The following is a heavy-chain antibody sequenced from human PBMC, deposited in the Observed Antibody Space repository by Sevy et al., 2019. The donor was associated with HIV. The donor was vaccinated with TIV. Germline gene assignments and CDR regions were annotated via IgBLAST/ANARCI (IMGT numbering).Heavy chain of an antibody. J-gene: IGHJ3*01. D-gene: IGHD6-19*01. V-gene: IGHV4-39*01. Sequence: SETLSLTCTVSDVSISSGTNYWGWIRQPPGKGLEWIGSIYYSGTTYYNPSLKSRVTMSAATSMNKFSLRLSSVTVADTVVYYCARQRGGWYEYDASDVWGQGTMVTVSS. CDR3: ARQRGGWYEYDASDV. CDR1: DVSISSGTNY. CDR2: IYYSGTT.